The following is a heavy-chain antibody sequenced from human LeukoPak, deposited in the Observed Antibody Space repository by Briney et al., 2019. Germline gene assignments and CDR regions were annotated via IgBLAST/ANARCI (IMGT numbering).Heavy chain of an antibody. CDR1: GYSFTNYW. V-gene: IGHV5-51*01. J-gene: IGHJ4*02. Sequence: GESLKISCKGSGYSFTNYWIGWVRQMPGKGLEWMGIIYPGDSDTRYSPSFQGQVTISADKSISTAYLQWSSLKASDTAMYYCARYSGYCSSTSCYPSFFDYWGQGTLVTVSS. D-gene: IGHD2-2*01. CDR2: IYPGDSDT. CDR3: ARYSGYCSSTSCYPSFFDY.